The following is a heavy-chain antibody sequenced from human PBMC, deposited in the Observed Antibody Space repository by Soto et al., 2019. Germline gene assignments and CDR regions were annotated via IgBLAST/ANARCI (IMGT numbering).Heavy chain of an antibody. D-gene: IGHD3-10*01. J-gene: IGHJ3*02. CDR2: MKGDGSTA. V-gene: IGHV3-74*01. Sequence: EAQLLESGGGFVQPGGSLRLSCAGSGFSFSSHWMHWVGQAPGKGLVWVSRMKGDGSTANYADSVKGRLTISRDNARNTVYLRMNSLRVDDTAVYYCARGIPGHYGFDIWGQGTMVTVSS. CDR1: GFSFSSHW. CDR3: ARGIPGHYGFDI.